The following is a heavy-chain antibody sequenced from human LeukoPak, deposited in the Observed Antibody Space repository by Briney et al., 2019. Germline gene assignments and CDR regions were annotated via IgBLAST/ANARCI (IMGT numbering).Heavy chain of an antibody. Sequence: GGSLRLSCAASGFTFSSYWMYWVRQAPGKGLVWVSRINSDGSSTTYADSVKGRFTISRDNAKNTLYLQMNSLRAEDTAVYYCIRAPTSRYFDYWGQGTLVTVSS. CDR2: INSDGSST. J-gene: IGHJ4*02. V-gene: IGHV3-74*01. CDR3: IRAPTSRYFDY. D-gene: IGHD2-2*01. CDR1: GFTFSSYW.